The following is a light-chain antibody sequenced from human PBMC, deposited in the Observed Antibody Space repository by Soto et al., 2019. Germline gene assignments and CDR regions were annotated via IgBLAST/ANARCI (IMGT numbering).Light chain of an antibody. V-gene: IGLV1-40*01. Sequence: QSVLTQPPSVSGAPGQRVTISCTGSSSNIGAGYDVHWYQQLPGTAPKLLIYGNSNRPSGVPVRFSGSKSGTSASLAITGLQAEDEADNYCQSYDSSLSGVVFGGGTKLTVL. CDR3: QSYDSSLSGVV. CDR1: SSNIGAGYD. J-gene: IGLJ2*01. CDR2: GNS.